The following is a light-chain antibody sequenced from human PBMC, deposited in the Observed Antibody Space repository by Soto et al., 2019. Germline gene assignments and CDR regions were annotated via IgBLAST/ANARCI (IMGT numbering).Light chain of an antibody. V-gene: IGLV1-44*01. CDR3: AAWDDSLNGWV. CDR1: SSNIGTNS. J-gene: IGLJ3*02. Sequence: QTVVTQPPSASGTPGQRVTISCSGSSSNIGTNSVNWYQQLPGTAPKVLIYFNSQQPSGVPDRFSGSKSGTSASLAISGLQSEDEADYFCAAWDDSLNGWVFGGGTQLTVL. CDR2: FNS.